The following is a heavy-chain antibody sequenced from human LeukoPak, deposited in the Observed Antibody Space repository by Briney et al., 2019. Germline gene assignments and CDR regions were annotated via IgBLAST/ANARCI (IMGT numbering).Heavy chain of an antibody. Sequence: GASVKVSWKASGYTFTSYYMHWVRQAPGQGLEWMGIINPSGGSTSYAQKFQGRVTMTRDTSTSTVYMELSSLRSEDTAVYYCARDMVRGVTGYYFDYWGQRTLVTVSS. V-gene: IGHV1-46*01. J-gene: IGHJ4*02. CDR3: ARDMVRGVTGYYFDY. CDR2: INPSGGST. D-gene: IGHD3-10*01. CDR1: GYTFTSYY.